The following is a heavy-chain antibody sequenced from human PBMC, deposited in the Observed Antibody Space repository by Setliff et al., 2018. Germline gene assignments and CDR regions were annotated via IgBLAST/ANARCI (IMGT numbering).Heavy chain of an antibody. CDR2: IYTNRTT. Sequence: SETLSLTCTVSGGSIGSYFWTWVRQPAGKGLEWIGRIYTNRTTNYNPSLKSRVTMSVDTSKNHFSLELSSVTAADTAVYYCAREDAPGSARRFDPWGQGTLVTVSS. CDR1: GGSIGSYF. V-gene: IGHV4-4*07. CDR3: AREDAPGSARRFDP. D-gene: IGHD3-10*01. J-gene: IGHJ5*02.